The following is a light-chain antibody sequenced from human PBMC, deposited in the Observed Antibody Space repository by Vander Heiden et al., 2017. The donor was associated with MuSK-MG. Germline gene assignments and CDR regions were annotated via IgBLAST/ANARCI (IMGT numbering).Light chain of an antibody. CDR1: QDIRDH. V-gene: IGKV1-6*01. CDR3: RQDYSYPYS. Sequence: AIQMTQPPSSLSAPVGDSVTFTCRASQDIRDHLDWYQQRPGRAPRLLIYGASTLQSGVPSRFSGSGSGTDFSLTISSLQPEDFATYHCRQDYSYPYSFGQGTKLEIK. CDR2: GAS. J-gene: IGKJ2*01.